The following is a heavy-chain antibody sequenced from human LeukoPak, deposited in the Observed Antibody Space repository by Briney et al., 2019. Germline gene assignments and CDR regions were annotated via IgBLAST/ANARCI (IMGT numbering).Heavy chain of an antibody. CDR3: AKDAGYYDSSGYYYYFDY. D-gene: IGHD3-22*01. V-gene: IGHV3-21*01. CDR2: ITSSSSYI. J-gene: IGHJ4*02. CDR1: GFTFSSYN. Sequence: GGSLRLSCAASGFTFSSYNMNWVRQAPGKGLEWVSSITSSSSYIYYADSVKGRFTISRDNAKNSLYLQMNSLRAEDTAVYYCAKDAGYYDSSGYYYYFDYWGQGTLVTVSS.